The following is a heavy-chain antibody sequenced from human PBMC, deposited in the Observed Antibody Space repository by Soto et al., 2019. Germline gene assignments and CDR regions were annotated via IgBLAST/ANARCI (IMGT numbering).Heavy chain of an antibody. CDR2: IKSKTDGGTT. CDR1: GFTFSNAW. CDR3: TTDFTSIAAVSDYYYGMDV. J-gene: IGHJ6*02. D-gene: IGHD6-13*01. Sequence: NPGGSLRLSCAASGFTFSNAWMSWVRQAPGKGLEWVGRIKSKTDGGTTDYAAPVKGRFTISRDDSKNTLYLQMNSLKTEDTAVYYCTTDFTSIAAVSDYYYGMDVWGQGTTVTVSS. V-gene: IGHV3-15*01.